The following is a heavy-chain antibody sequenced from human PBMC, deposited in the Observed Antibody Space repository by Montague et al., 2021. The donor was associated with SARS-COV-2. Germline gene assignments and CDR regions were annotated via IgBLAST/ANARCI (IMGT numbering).Heavy chain of an antibody. Sequence: SETLSLTCTVSGSSITSYYWSWIRQAPGKGLGWIAHIYSSGSASYNPPLRSRVTVSVDKSTNQFSLRLNSVTAADTAVYYCARVFRGQRLAFDFWGQGALVIVSS. CDR3: ARVFRGQRLAFDF. V-gene: IGHV4-59*12. D-gene: IGHD6-25*01. J-gene: IGHJ4*02. CDR1: GSSITSYY. CDR2: IYSSGSA.